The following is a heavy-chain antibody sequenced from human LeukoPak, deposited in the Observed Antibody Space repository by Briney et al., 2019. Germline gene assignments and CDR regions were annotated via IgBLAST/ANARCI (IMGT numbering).Heavy chain of an antibody. CDR2: IYYSGST. V-gene: IGHV4-39*07. J-gene: IGHJ3*02. Sequence: SETLSLTCTVSGGSISSSSYYWGWIRQPPGKGLEWIGSIYYSGSTYYNPSLKSRVTISVDTSKNQFSLKLSSVTAADTAVYYCAREVEAFDIWGQGTMVTVSS. D-gene: IGHD1-26*01. CDR3: AREVEAFDI. CDR1: GGSISSSSYY.